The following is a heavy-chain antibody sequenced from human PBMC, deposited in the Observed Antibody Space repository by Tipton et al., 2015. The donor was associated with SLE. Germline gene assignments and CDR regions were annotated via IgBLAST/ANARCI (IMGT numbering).Heavy chain of an antibody. D-gene: IGHD3-10*01. CDR1: GYTFTSYY. J-gene: IGHJ4*02. Sequence: QLVQSGAEVKKPGASVKVSCKASGYTFTSYYMHWVRQAPGQGLEWMGIINPSGGSTSYAQKFQGRVTMTRDTSTSTVSMELSSLRSEDTAVYYCARDADEYYFGSGAFDYWGQGTLVTVSS. CDR2: INPSGGST. V-gene: IGHV1-46*01. CDR3: ARDADEYYFGSGAFDY.